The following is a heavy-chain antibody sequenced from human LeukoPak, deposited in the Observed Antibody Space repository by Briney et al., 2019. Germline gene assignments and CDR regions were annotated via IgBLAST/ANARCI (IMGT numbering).Heavy chain of an antibody. CDR1: GGSFSGYY. Sequence: PSETLSLTCAVYGGSFSGYYWSWIRQPPGNGLVWIGEINHSGSTNYNPSLKGRVTISVDTSKNQFSLKLSSVTAADTAVYYCARGRYYYDSSGYWYYFDYWGQGTLVTVSS. D-gene: IGHD3-22*01. J-gene: IGHJ4*02. CDR2: INHSGST. V-gene: IGHV4-34*01. CDR3: ARGRYYYDSSGYWYYFDY.